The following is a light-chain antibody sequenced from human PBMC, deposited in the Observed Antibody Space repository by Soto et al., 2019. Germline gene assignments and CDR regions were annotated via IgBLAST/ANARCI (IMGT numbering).Light chain of an antibody. J-gene: IGKJ3*01. V-gene: IGKV2-28*01. Sequence: DIVMTQSPLSLPVTPGEPASISCRSSQSLLHSNGYNYLDWYLQKPGQSPQLLIYLGSNRASGVPARFSGSGSGTDFTLNISRVEAEDVGVYYCMQALQTPFTFGPGTKVDIK. CDR1: QSLLHSNGYNY. CDR3: MQALQTPFT. CDR2: LGS.